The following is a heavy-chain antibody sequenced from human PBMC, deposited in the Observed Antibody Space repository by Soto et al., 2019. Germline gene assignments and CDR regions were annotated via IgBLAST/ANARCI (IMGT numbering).Heavy chain of an antibody. CDR1: GYTFNSYG. J-gene: IGHJ5*02. Sequence: QVQLVQSGAEVKKPGASVKVSCKTSGYTFNSYGITWVRQAPGQGLEWMGWISGHNGDTRYAQKFQGRVTMTTDTSKSTAYMELRSLKSDDTAVYYCARAMIVVLSWFDRWGQGTLVTVSS. V-gene: IGHV1-18*04. CDR2: ISGHNGDT. D-gene: IGHD3-22*01. CDR3: ARAMIVVLSWFDR.